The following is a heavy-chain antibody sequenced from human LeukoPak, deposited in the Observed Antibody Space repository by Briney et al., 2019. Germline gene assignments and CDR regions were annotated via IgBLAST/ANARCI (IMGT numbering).Heavy chain of an antibody. CDR3: AKEDRITMVRGVTSFDY. CDR2: ISYDGSNK. D-gene: IGHD3-10*01. V-gene: IGHV3-30*18. J-gene: IGHJ4*02. Sequence: GGSLRLSCAASGFTFSSYGMHWVRQAPGKGLEWVAVISYDGSNKYYADSVKGRFTISRDNSKNTLYLQMNSLRAEDTAVYYCAKEDRITMVRGVTSFDYWGQGTLVTVSS. CDR1: GFTFSSYG.